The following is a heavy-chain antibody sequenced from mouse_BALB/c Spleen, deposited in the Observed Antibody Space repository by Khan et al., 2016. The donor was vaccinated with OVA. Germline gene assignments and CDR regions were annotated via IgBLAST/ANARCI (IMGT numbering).Heavy chain of an antibody. Sequence: EVELVESGGGLVQPGGSRKLSCAASGFTFIDYGMAWVRQTPGKGPEWITFISSVAYSIYYADTVTGRFTISRENAKNTLHLEMSSLRSYDTAMYYCARGGFAYWGQGTLVTVSA. CDR2: ISSVAYSI. CDR3: ARGGFAY. CDR1: GFTFIDYG. J-gene: IGHJ3*01. V-gene: IGHV5-15*02.